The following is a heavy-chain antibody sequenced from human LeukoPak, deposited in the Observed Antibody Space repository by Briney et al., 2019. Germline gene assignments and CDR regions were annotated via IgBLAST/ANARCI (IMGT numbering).Heavy chain of an antibody. D-gene: IGHD3-16*02. CDR1: GYTLTELS. J-gene: IGHJ3*02. V-gene: IGHV1-2*06. CDR3: ARGIMITFGGVIPRAFDI. Sequence: ASVKVSCKVSGYTLTELSMHWVRQAPGKGLEWMGRINPNSGGTNYAQKFQGRVTMTRDTSISTAYMELSRLRSDDTAVYYCARGIMITFGGVIPRAFDIWGQGTMVTVSS. CDR2: INPNSGGT.